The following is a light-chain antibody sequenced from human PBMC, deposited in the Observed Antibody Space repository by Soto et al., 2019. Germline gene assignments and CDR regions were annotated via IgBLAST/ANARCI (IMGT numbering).Light chain of an antibody. Sequence: EIVMTQSPATLSVSPGERATRSCRASQSVSSNLAWYRQKPGQAPRLLISHASARATGIPARFSGSGSGTEFTLTISSLQSEDFAVYYCQQYNNWPPFTFGQGTRLEI. CDR2: HAS. V-gene: IGKV3D-15*01. CDR1: QSVSSN. J-gene: IGKJ5*01. CDR3: QQYNNWPPFT.